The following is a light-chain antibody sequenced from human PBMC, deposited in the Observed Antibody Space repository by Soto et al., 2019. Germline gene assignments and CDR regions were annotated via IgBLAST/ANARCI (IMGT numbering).Light chain of an antibody. Sequence: SALTQPASVSGSPGQSITISCTGSNNGGGGYNYVSWYQQHPGKVPKLLIYHVTNRPSGISDRFSGSKSGNTASLTISGLQPEDEADYYCSSFTSVHTGVFGGGTKVTVL. J-gene: IGLJ3*02. V-gene: IGLV2-14*01. CDR1: NNGGGGYNY. CDR3: SSFTSVHTGV. CDR2: HVT.